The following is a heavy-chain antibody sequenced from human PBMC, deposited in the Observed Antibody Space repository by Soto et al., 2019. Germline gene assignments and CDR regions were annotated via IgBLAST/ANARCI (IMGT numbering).Heavy chain of an antibody. CDR2: ISVSSDYT. Sequence: PGGSLRLSCAGSGFPFRDYYMSWIRQAPGKGLEWLSYISVSSDYTNSADSVKGRFTVSRENAKNSLFLQMNNLTADDTAMYYSARDLGYSSSSYFRSWGLGNLVTVSS. CDR3: ARDLGYSSSSYFRS. V-gene: IGHV3-11*06. CDR1: GFPFRDYY. J-gene: IGHJ4*02. D-gene: IGHD6-13*01.